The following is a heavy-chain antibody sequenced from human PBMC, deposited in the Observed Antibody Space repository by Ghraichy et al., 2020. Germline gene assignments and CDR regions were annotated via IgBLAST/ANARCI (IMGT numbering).Heavy chain of an antibody. Sequence: GESLNISCAASGFSFSSYGMHWVRQAPGKGLEWVAVIWYDGSDKYYADSVKGRFTISRDNSKNTLYLQMNSLRAEDTAVYYCASLSYGSGSIDVWGQGTTFTVSS. CDR1: GFSFSSYG. D-gene: IGHD3-10*01. J-gene: IGHJ6*02. CDR3: ASLSYGSGSIDV. CDR2: IWYDGSDK. V-gene: IGHV3-33*01.